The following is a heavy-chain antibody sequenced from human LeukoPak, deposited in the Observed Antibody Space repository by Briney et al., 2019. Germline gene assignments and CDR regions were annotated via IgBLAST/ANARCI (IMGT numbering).Heavy chain of an antibody. CDR3: ARVGAPILLWFGELPDY. CDR2: MNPNSGNT. Sequence: ASVKVSCKASGYTFTSYDINWVRQATGQGLEWMGWMNPNSGNTGYAQKFQGRVTMTRNTSISTAYMELSSLRSEDTAVYYCARVGAPILLWFGELPDYWGQGTLVTVSS. D-gene: IGHD3-10*01. V-gene: IGHV1-8*01. J-gene: IGHJ4*02. CDR1: GYTFTSYD.